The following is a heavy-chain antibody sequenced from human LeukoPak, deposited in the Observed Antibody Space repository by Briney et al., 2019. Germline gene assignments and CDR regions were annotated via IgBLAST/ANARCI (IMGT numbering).Heavy chain of an antibody. D-gene: IGHD4-17*01. CDR2: IYYSGST. V-gene: IGHV4-39*01. CDR3: ATKDYGDYEDYFDY. J-gene: IGHJ4*02. Sequence: PSETLSLTCTVSGGSISSSSYYWGWIRQPPGKGLEWIGSIYYSGSTYYNPSLKSRVTISVDTSKNQFSLKLSSVTAADTAVYYCATKDYGDYEDYFDYWGQGTLVTVSS. CDR1: GGSISSSSYY.